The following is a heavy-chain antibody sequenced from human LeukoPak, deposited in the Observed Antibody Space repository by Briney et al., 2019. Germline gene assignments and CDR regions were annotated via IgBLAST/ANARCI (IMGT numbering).Heavy chain of an antibody. J-gene: IGHJ6*02. CDR2: INPNSGGT. CDR1: GYTFTGYY. Sequence: GASVKVSCKASGYTFTGYYMHWVRQAPGQGLEWMGWINPNSGGTNYAQKFQGWVTMTRDTSISTAYMELSRLRSDDTAVYYCARGSPRYGILTGYPEGYYYGMDVWGQGTTVTVSS. D-gene: IGHD3-9*01. V-gene: IGHV1-2*04. CDR3: ARGSPRYGILTGYPEGYYYGMDV.